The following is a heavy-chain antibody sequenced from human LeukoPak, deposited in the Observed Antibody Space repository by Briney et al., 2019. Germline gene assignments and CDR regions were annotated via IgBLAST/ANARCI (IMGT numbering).Heavy chain of an antibody. J-gene: IGHJ3*02. CDR3: ARLNVNAFDI. D-gene: IGHD2/OR15-2a*01. Sequence: PSETLSLTCTVSGGSISSYYWSWIRQPPGKGLEWIGYIYYSGSANYNPSLKSRVTISVDTSKNQFSLKLSSVTAADTAVYYCARLNVNAFDIWGQGTMVTVSS. V-gene: IGHV4-59*08. CDR1: GGSISSYY. CDR2: IYYSGSA.